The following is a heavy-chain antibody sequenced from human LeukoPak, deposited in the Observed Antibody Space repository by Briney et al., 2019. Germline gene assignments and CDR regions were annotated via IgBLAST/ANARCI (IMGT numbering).Heavy chain of an antibody. Sequence: GASVKVSCKASGYTFTSYAMHWVRQAPGQRLEWMGWINAGKGNTKYSQKFQGRVTITRDTSASTAYMELSSLRSEDTAVYYCALIAARPNFDYWGQGTLVTVSS. D-gene: IGHD6-6*01. CDR3: ALIAARPNFDY. J-gene: IGHJ4*02. CDR1: GYTFTSYA. V-gene: IGHV1-3*01. CDR2: INAGKGNT.